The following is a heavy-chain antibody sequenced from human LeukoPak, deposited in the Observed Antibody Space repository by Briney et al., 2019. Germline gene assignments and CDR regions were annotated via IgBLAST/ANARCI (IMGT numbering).Heavy chain of an antibody. CDR1: GYTFSSYG. CDR2: INPSDGST. D-gene: IGHD1-26*01. J-gene: IGHJ5*02. V-gene: IGHV1-46*01. CDR3: ARDNSVGDVAWWFDP. Sequence: ASVKVSCKASGYTFSSYGINWVRQAPGQGLEWMGIINPSDGSTNYAQKFQGRVTMTRDMSTTTDYMELSSLRSEDTAVYYCARDNSVGDVAWWFDPWGQGTLVTVSS.